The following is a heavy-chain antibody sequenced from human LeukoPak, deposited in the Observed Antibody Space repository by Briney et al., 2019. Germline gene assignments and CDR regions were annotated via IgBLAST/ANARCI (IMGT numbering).Heavy chain of an antibody. CDR1: GYTLTELS. Sequence: VAAVTVSCKVSGYTLTELSMHWVRQAPGKGLEWMGGFDPEDGETIYAQKFQGRVTMTEDTSTDTAYMGLSSLRSEDTAVYYCATAPGRYCSSTSCYYYYGMDVWGQGTTVTVSS. J-gene: IGHJ6*02. CDR3: ATAPGRYCSSTSCYYYYGMDV. V-gene: IGHV1-24*01. D-gene: IGHD2-2*01. CDR2: FDPEDGET.